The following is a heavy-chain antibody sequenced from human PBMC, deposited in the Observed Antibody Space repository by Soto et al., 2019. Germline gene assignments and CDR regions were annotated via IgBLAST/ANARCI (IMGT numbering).Heavy chain of an antibody. V-gene: IGHV1-2*02. D-gene: IGHD4-17*01. J-gene: IGHJ4*02. CDR3: ARDPDYGDYWGYFFDS. CDR1: GYTFAAYY. CDR2: INPTSGGT. Sequence: QVQLVQSGAEVKKPGASVKVSCKTSGYTFAAYYIHWIRQAPGQGLEWMGWINPTSGGTVYAQNFQDRVTMTRDTSISTADMELRRLNSDDTAVYYCARDPDYGDYWGYFFDSWGQGTPVTVSA.